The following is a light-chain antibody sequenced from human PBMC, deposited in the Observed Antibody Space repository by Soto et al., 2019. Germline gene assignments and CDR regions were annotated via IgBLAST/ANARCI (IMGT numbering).Light chain of an antibody. CDR3: KQYGSSGT. V-gene: IGKV3-20*01. CDR2: GAS. J-gene: IGKJ1*01. CDR1: QSVSSS. Sequence: VLTQSPGTLSLSQGDRATLSCRASQSVSSSLAWYQQKPGQAPRLVIYGASSRATGIQDRFSGSGSGTDFTLTIRRLEPEDFAVYYCKQYGSSGTFGQGTKVDIK.